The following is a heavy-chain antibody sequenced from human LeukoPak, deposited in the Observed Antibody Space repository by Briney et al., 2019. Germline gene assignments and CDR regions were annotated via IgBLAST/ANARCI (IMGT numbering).Heavy chain of an antibody. CDR3: ARAKYYYDSSSIFDI. Sequence: GGSLRLSCAASGFIFGDYGMNWVRQAPRKGLEWVSRISSSGYYTDYADSVKGRFTISRDNAKNSLYLQMNSLRAEDTAVYYCARAKYYYDSSSIFDIWGQGTMVTVSS. CDR1: GFIFGDYG. J-gene: IGHJ3*02. CDR2: ISSSGYYT. D-gene: IGHD3-22*01. V-gene: IGHV3-21*01.